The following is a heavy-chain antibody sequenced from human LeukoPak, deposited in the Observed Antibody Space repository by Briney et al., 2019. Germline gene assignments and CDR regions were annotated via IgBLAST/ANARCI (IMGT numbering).Heavy chain of an antibody. J-gene: IGHJ4*02. CDR1: GGSISSGSYY. D-gene: IGHD3-3*02. CDR3: ARVASPFLEWLFHFDY. V-gene: IGHV4-61*02. Sequence: NPSETLSLTCTVSGGSISSGSYYWSWIRQPAGKGLEWIGRIYTSGSTNYNPSLKSRVTISVDTSKNQFSLKLSSVTAADTAVYYCARVASPFLEWLFHFDYWGQGTLVTVSS. CDR2: IYTSGST.